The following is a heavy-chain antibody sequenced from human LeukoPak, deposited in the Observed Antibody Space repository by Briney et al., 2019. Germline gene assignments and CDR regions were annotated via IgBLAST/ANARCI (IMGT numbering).Heavy chain of an antibody. CDR3: ARTYYDFWSGYTFDY. CDR1: GFTFSSYS. Sequence: GGSLRLSCAASGFTFSSYSMNWVRQAPGKGLGWVSSISSSSSYIYYADSVKGRFTISRDNAKNSLYLQMNSLRAEDTAVYYCARTYYDFWSGYTFDYWGQGTLVTVSS. CDR2: ISSSSSYI. V-gene: IGHV3-21*01. D-gene: IGHD3-3*01. J-gene: IGHJ4*02.